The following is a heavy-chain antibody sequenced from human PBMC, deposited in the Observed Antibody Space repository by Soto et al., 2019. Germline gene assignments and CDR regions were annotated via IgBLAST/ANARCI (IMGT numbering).Heavy chain of an antibody. CDR3: ARDYGDYKYFDY. CDR2: IYTSGST. J-gene: IGHJ4*02. Sequence: SETLSLTCTVSGGSIRSYYWSWNRQLAGKGLEWIGRIYTSGSTNYNPSLKSRVTMSLDTSKNQFSLKLSSVTAADTAVYYCARDYGDYKYFDYWGQGTLVTVSS. D-gene: IGHD4-17*01. CDR1: GGSIRSYY. V-gene: IGHV4-4*07.